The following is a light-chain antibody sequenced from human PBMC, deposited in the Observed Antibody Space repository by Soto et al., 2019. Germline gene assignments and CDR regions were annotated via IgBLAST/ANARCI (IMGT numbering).Light chain of an antibody. CDR2: GAS. Sequence: EIVLTQSPGTLSLSPGERVTLSCRASQSVSSNYLAWYQQTPGQAPRLLIYGASSRATGIPDRFSGSGSGTDFTLTISRLEPEDFAVYYCHQYGSSPWTLGQGTKVDIK. CDR3: HQYGSSPWT. J-gene: IGKJ1*01. V-gene: IGKV3-20*01. CDR1: QSVSSNY.